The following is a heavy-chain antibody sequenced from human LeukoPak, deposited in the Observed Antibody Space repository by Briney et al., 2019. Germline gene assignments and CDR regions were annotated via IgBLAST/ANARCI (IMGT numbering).Heavy chain of an antibody. D-gene: IGHD2-2*01. J-gene: IGHJ4*02. CDR1: GYTVIGFQ. V-gene: IGHV1-2*02. CDR3: ARDLSAVVGII. CDR2: INPNNGDT. Sequence: EASVKVSCEAAGYTVIGFQLHWVRQAPGQGLEWMGWINPNNGDTKYAQKFQGRVTMTRDTSISTAYMELSRLRSDDTAVYYCARDLSAVVGIIWGQGSLVTVSS.